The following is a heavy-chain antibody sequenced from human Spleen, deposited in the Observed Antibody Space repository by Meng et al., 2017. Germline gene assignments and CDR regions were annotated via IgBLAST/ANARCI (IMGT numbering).Heavy chain of an antibody. Sequence: QPGQSGAEVKKPGSSVKVSCKASGDSFRTYAIAWVRQAPGQGLEWMGGIIPILGTPNYAQKFQGRVTITTDESTSTAYMELNSLRSEDTAMYYCARGALAVSSMGWFDPWGQGTLVTVSS. V-gene: IGHV1-69*05. CDR2: IIPILGTP. CDR1: GDSFRTYA. CDR3: ARGALAVSSMGWFDP. J-gene: IGHJ5*02. D-gene: IGHD6-19*01.